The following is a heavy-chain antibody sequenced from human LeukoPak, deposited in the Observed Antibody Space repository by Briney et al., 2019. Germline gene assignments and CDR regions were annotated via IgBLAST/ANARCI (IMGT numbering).Heavy chain of an antibody. CDR2: INPNSGGT. Sequence: ASVKVSCKASGYTFTGYYMHWVRQAPGQGLEWMGRINPNSGGTNYAQKFQGRVTMTRDTSISTAYMELSRLRSDDTAVYYCARLPGADSYGSVRPDYWGQGTLVTVSS. J-gene: IGHJ4*02. CDR1: GYTFTGYY. D-gene: IGHD5-18*01. V-gene: IGHV1-2*06. CDR3: ARLPGADSYGSVRPDY.